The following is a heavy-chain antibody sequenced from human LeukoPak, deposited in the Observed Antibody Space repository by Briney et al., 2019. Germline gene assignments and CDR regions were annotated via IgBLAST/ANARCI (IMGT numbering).Heavy chain of an antibody. Sequence: QPGRSLRLSCAASGFTFSSYAMHWVRQAPGKGLEWVAVISYDGSNKYYADSVKGRFTISRDNSKNTLYLQMNSLRAEDTAVYYCARDSSESYGYVVNYYYYMDVWGKGTTVTVSS. CDR3: ARDSSESYGYVVNYYYYMDV. D-gene: IGHD5-18*01. V-gene: IGHV3-30*04. CDR1: GFTFSSYA. CDR2: ISYDGSNK. J-gene: IGHJ6*03.